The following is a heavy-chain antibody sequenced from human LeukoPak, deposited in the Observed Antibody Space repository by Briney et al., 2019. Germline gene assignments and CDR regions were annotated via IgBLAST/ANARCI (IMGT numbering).Heavy chain of an antibody. J-gene: IGHJ4*02. V-gene: IGHV3-23*01. CDR2: ISRSGDSS. Sequence: GGSLRLSCAASGFTFSSFPMSWVRQAPGKGLEWVSSISRSGDSSYYADSVKGRFTVSRDNSKNTLYLQMNNLRADDTAVYFCAKSARITIFGMIRDWGQGTLVTVSS. D-gene: IGHD3-3*01. CDR1: GFTFSSFP. CDR3: AKSARITIFGMIRD.